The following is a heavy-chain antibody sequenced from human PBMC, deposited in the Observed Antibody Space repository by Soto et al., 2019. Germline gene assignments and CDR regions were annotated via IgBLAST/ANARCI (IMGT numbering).Heavy chain of an antibody. CDR1: GYTFTNFG. D-gene: IGHD3-22*01. Sequence: ASVKVSCKASGYTFTNFGLVWVRQAPGQGPEWMGWVSADNGDTNYAQKLQGRVTMTRDTSTSTAYMELRSLRSDDTAVYYCARDPLQVTYYYDSSGPTPAFDYWG. V-gene: IGHV1-18*01. CDR3: ARDPLQVTYYYDSSGPTPAFDY. J-gene: IGHJ4*01. CDR2: VSADNGDT.